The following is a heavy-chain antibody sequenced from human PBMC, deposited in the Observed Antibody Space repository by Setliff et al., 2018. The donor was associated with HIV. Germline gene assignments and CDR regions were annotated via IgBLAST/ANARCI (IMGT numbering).Heavy chain of an antibody. V-gene: IGHV3-7*01. CDR2: IKLDGNEK. CDR1: GFTFSNYW. CDR3: ARYVWSNAPRDH. D-gene: IGHD3-10*02. J-gene: IGHJ5*02. Sequence: PGGSLRLSCAASGFTFSNYWMSWVRQAPGKGLEWVASIKLDGNEKYYVDSVKGRFTISRDDLKNSLYLQMNSLRVEDTAVYYCARYVWSNAPRDHCGQGTLVTVSS.